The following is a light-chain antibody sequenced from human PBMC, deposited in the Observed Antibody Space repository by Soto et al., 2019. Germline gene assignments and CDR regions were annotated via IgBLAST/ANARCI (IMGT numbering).Light chain of an antibody. V-gene: IGLV2-14*01. CDR1: SGDIGAYDY. J-gene: IGLJ1*01. Sequence: QSVLAQPACLSGSPGQSITISCAGTSGDIGAYDYVSWFQQHPGKAPKLMISEVNNRPSGVSNRFSGSKSGNPAYLTISGLQVEDDAEYFCFSLTTTRSPVFGTGPKASVL. CDR2: EVN. CDR3: FSLTTTRSPV.